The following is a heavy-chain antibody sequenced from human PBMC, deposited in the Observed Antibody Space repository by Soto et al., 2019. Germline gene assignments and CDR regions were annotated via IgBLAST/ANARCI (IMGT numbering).Heavy chain of an antibody. V-gene: IGHV1-46*01. CDR2: INPSGGST. Sequence: GASVKVSCKASGYTFTSYYMHWVRQAPGQGLEWMGIINPSGGSTSYAQKFQGRVTMTRDTSTSTVYMELSSLRSEDTAVYYCARDKRDDSSGYYYIYYFDYWGQGTLVTVSS. CDR3: ARDKRDDSSGYYYIYYFDY. D-gene: IGHD3-22*01. CDR1: GYTFTSYY. J-gene: IGHJ4*02.